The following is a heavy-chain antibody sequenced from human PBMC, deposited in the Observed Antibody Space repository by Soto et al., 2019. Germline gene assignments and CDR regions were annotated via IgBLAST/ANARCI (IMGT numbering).Heavy chain of an antibody. V-gene: IGHV4-39*01. CDR2: IYYRGNA. Sequence: QLQLQESGPGLVKPSETLSLTCAVSDDSINSDKYYWGWIRQPPGKGLEWIGSIYYRGNAYYNPSLRTRGTMSLDQSKSQFSLKLNSVTVADSAVYFCARLEGLATLSSYFDCWGPGALVTVS. CDR3: ARLEGLATLSSYFDC. CDR1: DDSINSDKYY. J-gene: IGHJ4*02. D-gene: IGHD3-16*02.